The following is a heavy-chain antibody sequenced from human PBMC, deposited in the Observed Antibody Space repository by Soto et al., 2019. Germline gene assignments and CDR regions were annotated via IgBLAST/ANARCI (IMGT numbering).Heavy chain of an antibody. CDR2: IYTSVST. J-gene: IGHJ6*02. Sequence: XETLWLTCTVSGGSISSYYWSWIRQPAGKGLEWIGRIYTSVSTNYNPSLKSRVTMSVDTSKNQFSLKLSSVTAADTAVYYCARDEDMITFGAVIYRRYYYGMDVCGQGTTVTVSS. CDR1: GGSISSYY. CDR3: ARDEDMITFGAVIYRRYYYGMDV. D-gene: IGHD3-16*02. V-gene: IGHV4-4*07.